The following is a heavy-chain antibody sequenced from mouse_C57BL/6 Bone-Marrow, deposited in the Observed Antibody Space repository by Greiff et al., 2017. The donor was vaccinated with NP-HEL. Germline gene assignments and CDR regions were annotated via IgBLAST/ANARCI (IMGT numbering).Heavy chain of an antibody. CDR3: ARHPYDGYYVYYAMDY. Sequence: EVQGVESGGDLVKPGGSLKLSCAASGFTFSSYGMSWVRQTPDKRLEWVATISSGGSYTYYPDSVKGRFTISRDNAKNTLYLQMSSLKSEDTAMYYCARHPYDGYYVYYAMDYWGQGTSVTVSS. J-gene: IGHJ4*01. V-gene: IGHV5-6*01. CDR2: ISSGGSYT. D-gene: IGHD2-3*01. CDR1: GFTFSSYG.